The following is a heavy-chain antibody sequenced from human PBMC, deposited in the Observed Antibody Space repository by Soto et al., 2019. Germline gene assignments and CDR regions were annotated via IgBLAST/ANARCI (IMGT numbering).Heavy chain of an antibody. CDR1: GYTLTELS. V-gene: IGHV1-24*01. D-gene: IGHD3-3*01. Sequence: ASVKVSCKVSGYTLTELSMHWVRQAPGKGLEWMGGFDPEDGETIYAQKFQGRVTMTEDTSTDTAYMELSSLRSEDTAVYYGATGIRDYDFWSGYPRVNDAFDIWGQGTMVTVSS. CDR3: ATGIRDYDFWSGYPRVNDAFDI. J-gene: IGHJ3*02. CDR2: FDPEDGET.